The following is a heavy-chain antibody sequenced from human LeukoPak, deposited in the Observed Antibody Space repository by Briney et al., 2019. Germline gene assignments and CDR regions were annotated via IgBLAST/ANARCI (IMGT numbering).Heavy chain of an antibody. CDR2: ITSSSSYK. Sequence: PGGSLRLSCAASGFTFSSSTMTWVRQAPGEGLEWVSSITSSSSYKYYADSVKGRFTISRDNAKNSLYLQMNSLRAEDTAVYYCARDPLDWGQGTLVTVSS. V-gene: IGHV3-21*01. CDR1: GFTFSSST. CDR3: ARDPLD. J-gene: IGHJ4*02.